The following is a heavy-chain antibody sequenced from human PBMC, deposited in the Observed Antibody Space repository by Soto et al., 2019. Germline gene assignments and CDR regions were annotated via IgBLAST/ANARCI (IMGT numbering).Heavy chain of an antibody. V-gene: IGHV3-11*01. Sequence: XXSLRLSFAASGFTFSDYYMRWIPQAPGKGLEWVSYISSSGSTIYYADSVKGRFTISRDNAKNSLYLQMNSLRAEDTAVYYCARDLSGIVPASDYWGQGTLVTVSS. D-gene: IGHD2-2*01. CDR2: ISSSGSTI. CDR3: ARDLSGIVPASDY. CDR1: GFTFSDYY. J-gene: IGHJ4*02.